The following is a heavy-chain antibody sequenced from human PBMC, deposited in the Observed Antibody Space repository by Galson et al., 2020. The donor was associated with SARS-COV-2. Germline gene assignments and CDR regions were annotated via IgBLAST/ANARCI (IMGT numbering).Heavy chain of an antibody. CDR2: ISSSGSTI. Sequence: GGSLRLSCAASGFTFSSYEMNWVRQAPGKGLEWVSYISSSGSTIYYADSVKGRFTISRDNAKNSLYLQMNSLRAEDTAVCYCARDEAYCGGDCFSYYYYYGMDVWGQGTTVTVSS. D-gene: IGHD2-21*02. CDR1: GFTFSSYE. CDR3: ARDEAYCGGDCFSYYYYYGMDV. V-gene: IGHV3-48*03. J-gene: IGHJ6*02.